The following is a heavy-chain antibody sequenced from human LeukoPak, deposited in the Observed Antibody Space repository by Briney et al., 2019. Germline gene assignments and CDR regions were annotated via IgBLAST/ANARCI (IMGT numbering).Heavy chain of an antibody. J-gene: IGHJ4*02. V-gene: IGHV3-30-3*01. CDR3: ARDFGITPQLGY. D-gene: IGHD2-2*01. CDR1: GFTFSSYA. Sequence: GGSLRLSCAASGFTFSSYAMHWVRQAPGKGLEWVAVISYDGSNKYYADSVKGRFTISRDNSKNTLYLQMNSLIAEDTAVYYCARDFGITPQLGYWGQGTLVTVSS. CDR2: ISYDGSNK.